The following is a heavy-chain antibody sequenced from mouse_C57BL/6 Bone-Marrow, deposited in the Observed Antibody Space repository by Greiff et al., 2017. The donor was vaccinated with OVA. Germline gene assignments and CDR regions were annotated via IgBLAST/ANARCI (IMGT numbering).Heavy chain of an antibody. D-gene: IGHD2-1*01. V-gene: IGHV1-61*01. CDR1: GYTFTSYW. J-gene: IGHJ3*01. Sequence: QVQLKQPGAELVRPGSSVKLSCKASGYTFTSYWMDWVKQRPGQGLEWIGNIYPSDSETHYNQKFKDKATLTVDKSSSTAYMQLSSLTSEDSAVYYCARWAGNYQAWFAYWGQGTLVTVSA. CDR2: IYPSDSET. CDR3: ARWAGNYQAWFAY.